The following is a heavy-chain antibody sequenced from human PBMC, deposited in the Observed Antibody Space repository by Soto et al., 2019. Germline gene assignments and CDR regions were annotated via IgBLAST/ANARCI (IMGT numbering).Heavy chain of an antibody. CDR2: IYHSGST. CDR3: ARGNAWGTIDY. V-gene: IGHV4-30-2*01. Sequence: PSQTLSLTCAVSGGSISSGGYSWSWIRQPPGKGLEWIGYIYHSGSTYYNPSLKSRVTISVDRSKNQFSLKLSSVAAADTAVDYGARGNAWGTIDYCGQGTFVSVSS. J-gene: IGHJ4*02. CDR1: GGSISSGGYS. D-gene: IGHD1-7*01.